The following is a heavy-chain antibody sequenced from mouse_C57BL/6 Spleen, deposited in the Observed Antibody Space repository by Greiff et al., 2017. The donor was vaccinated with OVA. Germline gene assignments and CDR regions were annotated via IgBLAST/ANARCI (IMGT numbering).Heavy chain of an antibody. CDR1: GYTFTSYG. Sequence: QVQLQQSGAELARPGASVKLSCKASGYTFTSYGISWVKQRTGQGLEWIGEIYPRSGNTYYNEKFKGKATLTADKSSSTAYMELRSLTSEDSAVYFCARRRDLHALDYWGQGTLVTVSA. CDR3: ARRRDLHALDY. V-gene: IGHV1-81*01. D-gene: IGHD3-3*01. J-gene: IGHJ3*01. CDR2: IYPRSGNT.